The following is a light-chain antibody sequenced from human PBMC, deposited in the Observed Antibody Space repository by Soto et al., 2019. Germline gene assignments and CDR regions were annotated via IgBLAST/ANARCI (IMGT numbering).Light chain of an antibody. CDR1: QSISSY. V-gene: IGKV1-39*01. CDR3: QQSYRSPIT. CDR2: AAS. Sequence: IQLTQSPSSLSASVGDRVTITCRASQSISSYLNWYQQKPGKAPKLLIYAASSLQSGVPPRFSGSGSGTDFTLTISNVQPEDFAIYYCQQSYRSPITFGQGTRLEIK. J-gene: IGKJ5*01.